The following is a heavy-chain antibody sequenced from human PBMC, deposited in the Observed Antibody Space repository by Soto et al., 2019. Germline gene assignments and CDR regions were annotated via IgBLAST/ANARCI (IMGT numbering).Heavy chain of an antibody. CDR2: IYPGDSDT. CDR3: ARHCRSSWSYYYYGMDV. Sequence: PGESLKISCKGSGYSFTSYWIGWVRQMPGRGLEWMGIIYPGDSDTRYSPSFQGQVTISADKSISTAYLQWSSLKASDTAMYYCARHCRSSWSYYYYGMDVWGQGTTVTVSS. J-gene: IGHJ6*02. CDR1: GYSFTSYW. D-gene: IGHD6-13*01. V-gene: IGHV5-51*01.